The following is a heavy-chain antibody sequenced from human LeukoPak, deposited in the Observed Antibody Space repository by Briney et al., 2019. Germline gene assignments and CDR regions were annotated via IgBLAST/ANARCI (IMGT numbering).Heavy chain of an antibody. CDR3: AREPRPSGPSGDY. CDR2: INPNSGGT. Sequence: EASVKVSCKASGYTFTGYYMHWVRQAPGQGLEWMGWINPNSGGTNYAQKFQGRVTMTRDTSISTAYMELSRLRSDDTAVYYCAREPRPSGPSGDYWGEGTVVSVS. V-gene: IGHV1-2*02. D-gene: IGHD3-10*01. CDR1: GYTFTGYY. J-gene: IGHJ4*02.